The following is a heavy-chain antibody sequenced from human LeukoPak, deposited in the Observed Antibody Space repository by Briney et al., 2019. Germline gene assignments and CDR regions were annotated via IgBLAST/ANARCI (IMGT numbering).Heavy chain of an antibody. D-gene: IGHD3-22*01. V-gene: IGHV4-39*01. J-gene: IGHJ4*02. CDR1: GGSISSSSYY. CDR2: IYYSGST. Sequence: PSETLSLTCTVSGGSISSSSYYWGWIRQPPGKGLEWIGSIYYSGSTYYNPSLKSRVTISVDTSKNQFSLKLSSVTAADTAVYYCARHDSSGYCPIDYWGQGTLVTVSS. CDR3: ARHDSSGYCPIDY.